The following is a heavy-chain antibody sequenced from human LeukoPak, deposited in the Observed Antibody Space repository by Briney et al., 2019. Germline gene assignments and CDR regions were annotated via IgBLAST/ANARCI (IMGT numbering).Heavy chain of an antibody. CDR2: INHSGST. J-gene: IGHJ6*03. V-gene: IGHV4-34*01. D-gene: IGHD1-26*01. CDR1: GGSISNYY. CDR3: ARLSGSLPYYYYYMDV. Sequence: PSETLSLTCTVSGGSISNYYWSWIRQPPGKGLEWIGEINHSGSTNYNPSLKSRVTISVDTSKNQFSLKLSSVTAADTAVYYCARLSGSLPYYYYYMDVWGKGTTVTISS.